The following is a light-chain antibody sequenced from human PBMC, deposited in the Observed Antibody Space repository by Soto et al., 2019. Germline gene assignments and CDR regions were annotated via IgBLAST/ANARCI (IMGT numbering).Light chain of an antibody. V-gene: IGKV1-5*01. CDR2: GAS. J-gene: IGKJ1*01. Sequence: DIEITQSPSTLSASVGDRVTIACRASQSISSWLAWFQQKPGKAPKLLISGASSLQSGVPSRFSGSASGTEFTLTISSLQPDDTATYYCQQCHRYLTFGQGTKVDIK. CDR1: QSISSW. CDR3: QQCHRYLT.